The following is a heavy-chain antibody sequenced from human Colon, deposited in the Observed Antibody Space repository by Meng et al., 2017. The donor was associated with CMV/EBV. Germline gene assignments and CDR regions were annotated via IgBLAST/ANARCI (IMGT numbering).Heavy chain of an antibody. D-gene: IGHD2-2*02. V-gene: IGHV3-74*01. CDR1: GFTFSNYW. CDR3: ARDLVPPTIFNYYFGMDV. Sequence: GGSLRLSCAASGFTFSNYWMHWVRQAPGKGLVWVSRMNNDGSITDYADSVKGRFTISRDNAKNTLYLQMNSLRAEDTAIYYCARDLVPPTIFNYYFGMDVWGQGTTVTVSS. J-gene: IGHJ6*02. CDR2: MNNDGSIT.